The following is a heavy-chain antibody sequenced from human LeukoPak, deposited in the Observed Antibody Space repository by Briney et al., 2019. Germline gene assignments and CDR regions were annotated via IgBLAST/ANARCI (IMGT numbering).Heavy chain of an antibody. D-gene: IGHD1-26*01. Sequence: PGGSLRLSCAASGFTFSSYGMHWVRQAPGKGLEWVAVIWYDGSNKYYADSVKGRFTISRDNSKNTLYLQMNSLRAEDTAVYYCARVVGGSYHHPFDYWGQGTLVTVSS. V-gene: IGHV3-33*01. CDR2: IWYDGSNK. CDR3: ARVVGGSYHHPFDY. CDR1: GFTFSSYG. J-gene: IGHJ4*02.